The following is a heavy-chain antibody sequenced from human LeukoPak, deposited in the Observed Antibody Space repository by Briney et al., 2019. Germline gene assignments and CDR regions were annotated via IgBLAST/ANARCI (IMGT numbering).Heavy chain of an antibody. CDR3: ARQADYGGLPFFDY. CDR2: ISDSGNS. J-gene: IGHJ4*02. D-gene: IGHD4-23*01. V-gene: IGHV4-39*01. Sequence: PSETLSLTCTVSGGSISSSSYYWGWVRQPPGKGPEWIGKISDSGNSYYSPSLRSRVTISIDTSKNQFSLKLSSVTAADTAVYYCARQADYGGLPFFDYWGQGTLVTVSS. CDR1: GGSISSSSYY.